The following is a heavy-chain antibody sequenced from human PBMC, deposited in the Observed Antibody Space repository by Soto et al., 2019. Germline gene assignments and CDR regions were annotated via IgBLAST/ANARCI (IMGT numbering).Heavy chain of an antibody. V-gene: IGHV4-59*01. CDR2: IFYSGST. CDR3: ARGAADTGMVDS. J-gene: IGHJ4*02. Sequence: QSLALPCTVACGSIRSSYGTWIRHPPGKGLEWRGYIFYSGSTFYKPSLKSRVTISIHTSKSQFSLQLTSVTAAETAVYYRARGAADTGMVDSWGQGTVLTLYS. D-gene: IGHD5-18*01. CDR1: CGSIRSSY.